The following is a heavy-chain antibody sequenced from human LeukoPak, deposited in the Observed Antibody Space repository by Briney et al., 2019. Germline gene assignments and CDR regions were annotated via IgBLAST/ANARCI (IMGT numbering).Heavy chain of an antibody. CDR2: VSGSGTTT. CDR1: GFTFGNYA. CDR3: ARDPSRDGYNFDY. J-gene: IGHJ4*02. Sequence: GGSLRLSCAASGFTFGNYAMSWVRQAPGKGLEWVSGVSGSGTTTYYADSVKGRFTISRDNSKNTLYLQMNSLRAEDTAVYYCARDPSRDGYNFDYWGQGTLVTVSS. V-gene: IGHV3-23*01. D-gene: IGHD5-24*01.